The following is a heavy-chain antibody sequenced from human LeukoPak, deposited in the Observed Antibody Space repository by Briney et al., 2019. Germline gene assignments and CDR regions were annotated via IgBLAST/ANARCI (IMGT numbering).Heavy chain of an antibody. CDR3: ARVVDHDYGDYYLDY. D-gene: IGHD4-17*01. CDR1: GFTFDDYA. J-gene: IGHJ4*02. CDR2: ISWNSGSI. Sequence: GGSLRPSCAASGFTFDDYAMHWVRQAPGKGLEWVSGISWNSGSIGYADSVKGRFTISRDNSKNTLYLQMNSLRAEDTAVYYCARVVDHDYGDYYLDYWGQGTLVTVSS. V-gene: IGHV3-9*01.